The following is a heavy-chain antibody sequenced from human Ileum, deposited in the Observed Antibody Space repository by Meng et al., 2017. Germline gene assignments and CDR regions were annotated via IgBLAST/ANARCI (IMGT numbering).Heavy chain of an antibody. Sequence: QPQLQEAGPGLVKPSESLSLICSVSNGSLTNVNNYWNWIRQAPGQALEHIGYIYYDGSSYATPSLKSRVTMSIDTSTNQFSLRLDSVTAADTAVYYCAREFYVDTAMVIDSWGPGALVTVSS. D-gene: IGHD5-18*01. CDR3: AREFYVDTAMVIDS. J-gene: IGHJ4*02. CDR2: IYYDGSS. V-gene: IGHV4-30-4*01. CDR1: NGSLTNVNNY.